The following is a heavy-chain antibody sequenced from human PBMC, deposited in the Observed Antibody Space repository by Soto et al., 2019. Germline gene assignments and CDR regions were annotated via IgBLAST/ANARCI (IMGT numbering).Heavy chain of an antibody. V-gene: IGHV1-8*01. J-gene: IGHJ4*02. Sequence: ASVKVSGKASGYTFTSYDINWVRQATGQGLEWMGWMNPNSGNTGYAQKFQGRVTMTRNTSISTAYMELSSLRSEDTAVYYCARTLATARQRALCYWGQGTLVTVSS. CDR2: MNPNSGNT. CDR1: GYTFTSYD. D-gene: IGHD2-21*02. CDR3: ARTLATARQRALCY.